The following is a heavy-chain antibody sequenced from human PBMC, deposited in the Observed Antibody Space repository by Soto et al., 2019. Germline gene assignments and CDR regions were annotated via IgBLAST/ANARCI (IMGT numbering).Heavy chain of an antibody. D-gene: IGHD6-13*01. CDR2: IYYSGST. Sequence: PSETLSLTCTVSGGSISSYYWSWIRQPPGEGLEWIGYIYYSGSTNYNPSLKSRVTISVDTSKNQFSLKLSSVTAADTAAYYCARDRGIIAAAGYYYYYGMDVWGQGTTVTVSS. CDR1: GGSISSYY. CDR3: ARDRGIIAAAGYYYYYGMDV. J-gene: IGHJ6*02. V-gene: IGHV4-59*01.